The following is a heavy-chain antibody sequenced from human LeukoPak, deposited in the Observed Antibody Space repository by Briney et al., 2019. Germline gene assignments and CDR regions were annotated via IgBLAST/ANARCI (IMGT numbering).Heavy chain of an antibody. CDR2: INHSGST. D-gene: IGHD2-2*01. Sequence: NPSETLSLTCAVYGGSFSGYYWSWIRQPPGKGLEWIGEINHSGSTNYNPSLKSRVTISVDTSKNQFSLKLSSVTAADTAVYYCASKTCCSTSCPYYFDYWGQGTLVTVSS. V-gene: IGHV4-34*01. CDR1: GGSFSGYY. CDR3: ASKTCCSTSCPYYFDY. J-gene: IGHJ4*02.